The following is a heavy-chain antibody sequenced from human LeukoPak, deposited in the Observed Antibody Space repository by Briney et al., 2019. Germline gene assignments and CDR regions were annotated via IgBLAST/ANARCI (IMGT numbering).Heavy chain of an antibody. CDR1: GFIFRNYN. J-gene: IGHJ6*02. D-gene: IGHD1-1*01. V-gene: IGHV3-48*04. CDR3: ARTGALAYYYGMDV. Sequence: GGSLRLSCAASGFIFRNYNMNWVRQAPGKGLEWVSYISSSSSIIYYADSVKGRFTISRDNAKNSLYLQMNSLRAEDTAVYYCARTGALAYYYGMDVWGQGTTVTVSS. CDR2: ISSSSSII.